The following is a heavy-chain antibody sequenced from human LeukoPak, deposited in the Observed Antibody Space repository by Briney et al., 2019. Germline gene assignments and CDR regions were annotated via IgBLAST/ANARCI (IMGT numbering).Heavy chain of an antibody. CDR3: ARVAGRGYPFDS. Sequence: SETLSLTCTVSGGSISSSSYYWGWVRQPPGTGLEWLGSIYYSGSTYYNPSLKSRVTISLNTSKNQFSLKLSSVTAAETAVYYCARVAGRGYPFDSWGQGTLVTVSS. CDR2: IYYSGST. J-gene: IGHJ4*02. V-gene: IGHV4-39*07. CDR1: GGSISSSSYY. D-gene: IGHD6-19*01.